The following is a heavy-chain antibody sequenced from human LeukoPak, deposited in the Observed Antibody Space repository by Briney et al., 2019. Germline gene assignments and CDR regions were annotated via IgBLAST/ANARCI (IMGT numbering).Heavy chain of an antibody. CDR1: GFTFSSYI. V-gene: IGHV3-21*01. CDR2: ISSSSSYI. CDR3: ARSGYDYYYYYGMDV. J-gene: IGHJ6*02. D-gene: IGHD5-18*01. Sequence: SGESLKISCAASGFTFSSYIMNWVRQAPGKGLEWVSSISSSSSYIYYADSVKGRFTISRDNAKNSLYLQMNSLRAEDTAVYYCARSGYDYYYYYGMDVWGQGTTVTVSS.